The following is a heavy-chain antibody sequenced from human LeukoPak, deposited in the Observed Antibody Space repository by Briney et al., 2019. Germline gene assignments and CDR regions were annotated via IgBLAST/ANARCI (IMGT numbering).Heavy chain of an antibody. CDR1: GGSISSYY. CDR2: IYYSGST. CDR3: ARGYRYGYHYFDY. J-gene: IGHJ4*02. D-gene: IGHD5-18*01. Sequence: PSETLSLICTVSGGSISSYYWSWIRQPPGKGLEWIGYIYYSGSTNYNPSLKSRVTISTDTSKNQLSLNLSTVTAADSAVYYCARGYRYGYHYFDYWGQGTLVTVSS. V-gene: IGHV4-59*01.